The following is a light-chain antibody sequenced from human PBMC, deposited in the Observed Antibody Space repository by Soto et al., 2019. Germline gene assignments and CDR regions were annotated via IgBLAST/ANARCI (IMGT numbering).Light chain of an antibody. V-gene: IGLV3-25*02. Sequence: SYELAQPPSVSVSPGQTARITCSGDALAKQYAYWYQQKPGQAPVMVINKDSERPSGIPERFSGSNSGTTVTLTITGVQAEDEADYYCQSTDSSGTYVVFGGGTKLPS. CDR1: ALAKQY. J-gene: IGLJ2*01. CDR2: KDS. CDR3: QSTDSSGTYVV.